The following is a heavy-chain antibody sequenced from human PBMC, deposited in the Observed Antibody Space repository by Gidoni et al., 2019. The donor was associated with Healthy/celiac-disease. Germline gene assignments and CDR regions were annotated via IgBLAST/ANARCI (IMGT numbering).Heavy chain of an antibody. CDR1: GGSISSSSYY. CDR2: IYYSGST. Sequence: QLQLQESGPGLVKPSETLSLTCTVSGGSISSSSYYWGWIRQPPGKGLEWLGSIYYSGSTYYNPSLKSRVTISVDTSKNQFSLKLSSVTAADTAVYYCARGHVDTAMVDYWGQGTLVTVSS. V-gene: IGHV4-39*01. CDR3: ARGHVDTAMVDY. D-gene: IGHD5-18*01. J-gene: IGHJ4*02.